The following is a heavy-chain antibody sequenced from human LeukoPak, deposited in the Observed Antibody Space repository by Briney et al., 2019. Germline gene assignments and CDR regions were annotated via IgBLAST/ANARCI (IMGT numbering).Heavy chain of an antibody. D-gene: IGHD3-10*01. J-gene: IGHJ6*02. V-gene: IGHV3-33*08. CDR2: IWYDGSNK. CDR1: GFTFSPYA. Sequence: GGSLRLSCAASGFTFSPYAIHWVRQAPGKGLEWVAVIWYDGSNKYYADSVKGRFTISRDNSKNTLYLQMNSLRAEDTAVYYCARDLYGSGTPPYYYYGMDVWGQGTTVTVSS. CDR3: ARDLYGSGTPPYYYYGMDV.